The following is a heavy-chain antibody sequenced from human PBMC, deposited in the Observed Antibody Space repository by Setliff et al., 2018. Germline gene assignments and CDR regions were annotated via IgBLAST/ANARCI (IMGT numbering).Heavy chain of an antibody. CDR3: VREGYSEYFQD. V-gene: IGHV4-39*01. J-gene: IGHJ1*01. CDR1: GGSISSGVYY. CDR2: IYHGGKT. Sequence: SETLSLTCTVSGGSISSGVYYWGWIRQPPGKGLEWIGRIYHGGKTYYDTSLESRLTISVDTSKNQFSLKLRSVTAADTAVYYCVREGYSEYFQDWGQGTLVTVSS. D-gene: IGHD1-1*01.